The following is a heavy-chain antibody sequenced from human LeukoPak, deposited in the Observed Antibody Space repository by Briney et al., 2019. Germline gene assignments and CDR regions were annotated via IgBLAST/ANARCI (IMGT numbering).Heavy chain of an antibody. J-gene: IGHJ4*02. CDR1: GYTFTRDG. V-gene: IGHV1-18*01. Sequence: ASVKVSCRASGYTFTRDGNSWVRQAPGGGVEGVVWFSAYNGNTNYAQKLQGSVTMTTHTSTSTAYTELRSLRPDDTAVYYCARDDPELGQVPDYLDYWGQRTLVTVSS. D-gene: IGHD7-27*01. CDR3: ARDDPELGQVPDYLDY. CDR2: FSAYNGNT.